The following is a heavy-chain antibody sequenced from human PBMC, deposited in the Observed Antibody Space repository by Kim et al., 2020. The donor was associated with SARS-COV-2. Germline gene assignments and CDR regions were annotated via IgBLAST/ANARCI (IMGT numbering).Heavy chain of an antibody. V-gene: IGHV3-30*18. Sequence: GGSLRLSCAASGFTFSSYGMHWVRQAPGKGLEWVAVISYDGSNKYYADSVKGRFTISRDNSKNTLYLQMNSLRAEDTAVYYCAKDRFGGTVAGNVWWFDPWGQGTLVTVSS. CDR2: ISYDGSNK. D-gene: IGHD6-19*01. J-gene: IGHJ5*02. CDR3: AKDRFGGTVAGNVWWFDP. CDR1: GFTFSSYG.